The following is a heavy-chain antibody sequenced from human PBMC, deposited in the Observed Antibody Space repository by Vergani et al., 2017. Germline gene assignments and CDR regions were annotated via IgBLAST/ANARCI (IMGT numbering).Heavy chain of an antibody. CDR3: ARGWSGYSASWYFDF. Sequence: QVQLVQSGTEVKKPGASVKVSCKASGYTFNGYYIHWVRQAPGQGLEYMGWIDPNSDGTKYAQKFQGRVTMTRDTSISTAYMELSRLRSDDTAVYYCARGWSGYSASWYFDFWGQGTLVTVSS. D-gene: IGHD6-13*01. J-gene: IGHJ4*02. CDR2: IDPNSDGT. CDR1: GYTFNGYY. V-gene: IGHV1-2*02.